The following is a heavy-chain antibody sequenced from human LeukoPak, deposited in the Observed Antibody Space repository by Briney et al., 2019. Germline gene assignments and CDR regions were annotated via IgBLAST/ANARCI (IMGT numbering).Heavy chain of an antibody. CDR1: GFTSDDYA. Sequence: GGSLRLSCAASGFTSDDYAMHWVRQAPGKGLEWVSGISWNSGSIGYADSVKGRFTISRDNAKNSLYLQMNSLRAEDTALYYCARVAVAGPYFDYWGQGTLVTVSS. D-gene: IGHD6-19*01. V-gene: IGHV3-9*02. J-gene: IGHJ4*02. CDR2: ISWNSGSI. CDR3: ARVAVAGPYFDY.